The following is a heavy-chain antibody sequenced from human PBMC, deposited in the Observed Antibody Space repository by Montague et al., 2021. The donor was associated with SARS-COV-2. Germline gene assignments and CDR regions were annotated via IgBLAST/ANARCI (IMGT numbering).Heavy chain of an antibody. CDR1: GFPVTRNY. CDR3: AGVPREDYYIDY. CDR2: ISTADAT. V-gene: IGHV3-53*04. J-gene: IGHJ4*02. D-gene: IGHD3-10*01. Sequence: SLRLSCAASGFPVTRNYMIWVRQAPGKGLEWVSVISTADATYYTDSVRGRFTISRHRPKNTLLLQMNSLRPEDTAVYYCAGVPREDYYIDYWGQGTLVTVSS.